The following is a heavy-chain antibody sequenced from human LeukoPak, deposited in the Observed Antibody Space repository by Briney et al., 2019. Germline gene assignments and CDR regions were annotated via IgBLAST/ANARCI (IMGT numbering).Heavy chain of an antibody. V-gene: IGHV7-4-1*02. D-gene: IGHD1-26*01. CDR3: AYGARPRPYYYYYMDV. J-gene: IGHJ6*03. CDR2: INTNTGNP. CDR1: GYTFTSYA. Sequence: ASVKVSCKASGYTFTSYAMNWVRQAPGQGLEWMGWINTNTGNPTYAQGFTGRFVFSLDTSVSTAYLQISSLKAEDTAVYYCAYGARPRPYYYYYMDVWGKGTTVTVSS.